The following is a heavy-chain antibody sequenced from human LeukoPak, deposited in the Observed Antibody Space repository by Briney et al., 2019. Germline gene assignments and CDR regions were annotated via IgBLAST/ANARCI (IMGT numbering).Heavy chain of an antibody. CDR2: ISSSSSVV. CDR3: ARDQYSRSLGAFDI. D-gene: IGHD1-26*01. Sequence: QPGGSLRLSCAASEVIFDNHNINWVRQAPGKGLEWLSYISSSSSVVFYADSVKGRFTISRHNARNSVYLQLNSLRDEDTAVYYCARDQYSRSLGAFDIWGQGTLVSVSS. J-gene: IGHJ3*02. CDR1: EVIFDNHN. V-gene: IGHV3-48*02.